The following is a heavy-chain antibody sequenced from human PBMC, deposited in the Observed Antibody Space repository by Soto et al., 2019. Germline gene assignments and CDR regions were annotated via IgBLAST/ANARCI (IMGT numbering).Heavy chain of an antibody. V-gene: IGHV3-30*03. D-gene: IGHD3-10*01. CDR2: ASYDGSET. CDR3: VRDSGWPILNFDS. CDR1: GFDFRSYG. Sequence: PWVSLRLSCTASGFDFRSYGIHWVRQAPGRGLEWVAAASYDGSETYYADSAKGRFTVSKEISKKTAFLQMNALRHEDTAVYFCVRDSGWPILNFDSWGQGTLVPVSS. J-gene: IGHJ5*01.